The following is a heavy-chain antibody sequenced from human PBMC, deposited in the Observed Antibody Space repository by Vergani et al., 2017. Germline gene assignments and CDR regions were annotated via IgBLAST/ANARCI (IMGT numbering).Heavy chain of an antibody. CDR2: IYYSGRT. CDR3: ARRRPYCSGGSCYSYYFYY. D-gene: IGHD2-15*01. CDR1: GGSISSSSYY. J-gene: IGHJ4*02. Sequence: QLQLQESGPGLVKPSETLSLTCTVSGGSISSSSYYWGWIRQPPGKGLEWIGSIYYSGRTYYNPSLKSRVTISVDTSKNQFSLKLSSVTAADTAVYYCARRRPYCSGGSCYSYYFYYWGQGTLVTVSS. V-gene: IGHV4-39*01.